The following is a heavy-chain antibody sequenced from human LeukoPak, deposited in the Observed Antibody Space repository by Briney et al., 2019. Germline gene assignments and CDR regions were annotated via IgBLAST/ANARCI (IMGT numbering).Heavy chain of an antibody. J-gene: IGHJ4*02. CDR1: GGSISSGRYY. V-gene: IGHV4-31*03. CDR3: ASHYSSSSFDY. D-gene: IGHD6-6*01. Sequence: SSETLSLTCTVSGGSISSGRYYWNWIRQHPGKGLEWIGYIYYSENTYYNPSLKSRVTISVGTSKNQFSLKLNSMTAADAAMYYCASHYSSSSFDYWGQGTLVTVSS. CDR2: IYYSENT.